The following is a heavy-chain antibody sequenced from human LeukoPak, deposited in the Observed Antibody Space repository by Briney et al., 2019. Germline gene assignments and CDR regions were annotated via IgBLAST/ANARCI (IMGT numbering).Heavy chain of an antibody. Sequence: ASVTVSCTASGYTVTSYYMHWVRQAPGQGLEWMGRINPNSGGTNYAQKFQGRVTMTRDTSISTAYMELSRLRSDDTAVCYCARDLSIFGPSIAVADSFDYWGQGTLVTVSS. V-gene: IGHV1-2*06. J-gene: IGHJ4*02. CDR3: ARDLSIFGPSIAVADSFDY. CDR2: INPNSGGT. CDR1: GYTVTSYY. D-gene: IGHD6-19*01.